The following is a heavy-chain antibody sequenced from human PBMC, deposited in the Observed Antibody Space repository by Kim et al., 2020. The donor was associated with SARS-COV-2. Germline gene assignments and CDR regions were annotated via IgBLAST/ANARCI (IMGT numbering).Heavy chain of an antibody. CDR2: ISYDGSNK. Sequence: GGSLRLSCAASGFTFSSYAMHWVRQAPGKGLEWVAVISYDGSNKYYADSVKGRFTISRDNSKNTLYLQMNSLRAEDTAVYYCARGGFCSSTSCYPLISTFDYWGQGTLVTVSS. J-gene: IGHJ4*02. D-gene: IGHD2-2*01. V-gene: IGHV3-30-3*01. CDR1: GFTFSSYA. CDR3: ARGGFCSSTSCYPLISTFDY.